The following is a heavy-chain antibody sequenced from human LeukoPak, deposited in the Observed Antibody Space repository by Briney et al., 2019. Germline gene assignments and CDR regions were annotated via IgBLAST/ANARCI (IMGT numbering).Heavy chain of an antibody. CDR2: IWYDGSNK. CDR1: GFTFGSFG. J-gene: IGHJ4*02. CDR3: SRDRAAAGTWEDY. D-gene: IGHD6-13*01. Sequence: GGSLRLSCAASGFTFGSFGFFWVRQAPGKGLEWVAVIWYDGSNKYYADSVKGRFTISRDNSKNTLYLQMNSLRAEDTAVYYCSRDRAAAGTWEDYWGQGTLVTVSS. V-gene: IGHV3-33*07.